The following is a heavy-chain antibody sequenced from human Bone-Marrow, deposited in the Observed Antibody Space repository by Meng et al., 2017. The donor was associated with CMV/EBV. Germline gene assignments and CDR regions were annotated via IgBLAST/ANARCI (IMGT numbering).Heavy chain of an antibody. J-gene: IGHJ4*02. V-gene: IGHV1-2*02. Sequence: ASVKVSCKASGYTFTGYYMHWVRQAPGQGLEWMGWINPNSGGTNYAQKFQGRVTMTRDTSISTAYMELSRLRSDDTAVYYCARVLITIFGVVKPPLDYWGQGTLVTV. CDR2: INPNSGGT. CDR1: GYTFTGYY. D-gene: IGHD3-3*01. CDR3: ARVLITIFGVVKPPLDY.